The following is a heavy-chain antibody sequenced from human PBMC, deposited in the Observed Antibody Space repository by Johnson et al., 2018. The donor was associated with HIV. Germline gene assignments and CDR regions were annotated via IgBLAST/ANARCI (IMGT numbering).Heavy chain of an antibody. CDR3: ARTLGRHDDAFDI. CDR2: IRWNGGIT. CDR1: GFTVSSNY. Sequence: VQLVESGGGLVQPGGSLRLSCAASGFTVSSNYMSLVRQVPGKGLEWVSGIRWNGGITGYADSVKGRFTISRDNAENSLYLQMNSLRAEDTAVYYCARTLGRHDDAFDIWGQGTMVTVSS. V-gene: IGHV3-20*04. J-gene: IGHJ3*02. D-gene: IGHD6-6*01.